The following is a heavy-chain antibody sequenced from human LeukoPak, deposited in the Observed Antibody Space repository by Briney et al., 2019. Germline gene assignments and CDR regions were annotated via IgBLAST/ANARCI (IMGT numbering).Heavy chain of an antibody. V-gene: IGHV1-18*01. J-gene: IGHJ6*02. Sequence: ASVKVSCKASGYTFTSYGISWVRQAPGQGLEWMGWISAYNGNTNYAQKLQGRVTMTTDTSTRTAYMELRSLRSDDTAVYYCARVGMKRSGSYYPYYYYGMDVWGQGTTVTVSS. CDR1: GYTFTSYG. CDR2: ISAYNGNT. D-gene: IGHD3-10*01. CDR3: ARVGMKRSGSYYPYYYYGMDV.